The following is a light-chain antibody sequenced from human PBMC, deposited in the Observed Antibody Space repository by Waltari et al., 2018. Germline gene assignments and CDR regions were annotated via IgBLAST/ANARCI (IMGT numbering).Light chain of an antibody. CDR3: HHYYIPPLT. Sequence: DIVMTQSPDFLAVSLGERATYTRNSTQSLFSTSNSKTYISWYQQKPGQPPKLLIYWASTRGSGVPDRFSGSGSGTDFTLTISSLQAEDVAVYYCHHYYIPPLTFGQGTRLEIK. V-gene: IGKV4-1*01. J-gene: IGKJ5*01. CDR1: QSLFSTSNSKTY. CDR2: WAS.